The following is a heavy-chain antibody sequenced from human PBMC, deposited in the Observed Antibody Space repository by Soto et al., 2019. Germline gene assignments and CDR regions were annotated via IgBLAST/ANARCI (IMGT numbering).Heavy chain of an antibody. D-gene: IGHD5-12*01. Sequence: PVGSLRLSCAASGFTFSSYDMNWVRKAPGKGLEWVAVISYDGSNKYYAYSVKGRLTISRDNSKNTLYLQMNSLRGEDTAVYYCAKDNGSGCDWLRVGDASDIWGQGT. CDR2: ISYDGSNK. CDR1: GFTFSSYD. CDR3: AKDNGSGCDWLRVGDASDI. V-gene: IGHV3-30*18. J-gene: IGHJ3*02.